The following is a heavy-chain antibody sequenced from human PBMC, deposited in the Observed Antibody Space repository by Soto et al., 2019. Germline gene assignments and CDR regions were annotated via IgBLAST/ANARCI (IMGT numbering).Heavy chain of an antibody. J-gene: IGHJ6*03. V-gene: IGHV3-66*01. CDR2: IQSGGPT. CDR1: GFTVSSKY. Sequence: GGSLRLSCAASGFTVSSKYMSWVRQAPGKGLEWVSLIQSGGPTYYADSVKGRFTISRDTSENTVHLQMDSLRAEDTAVYYCARDDVLCDGGRCYPVPLDVSGKGTTVNVSS. CDR3: ARDDVLCDGGRCYPVPLDV. D-gene: IGHD2-15*01.